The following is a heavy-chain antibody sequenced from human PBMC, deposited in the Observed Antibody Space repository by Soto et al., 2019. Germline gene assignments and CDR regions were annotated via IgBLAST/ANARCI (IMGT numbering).Heavy chain of an antibody. V-gene: IGHV4-4*07. CDR3: VRDVESPGISGSWGAFDI. Sequence: PSETLSFTCTVSGGSIRNYFWTWIRQPAGKGLEWTGRIYSSGNTVYNASLKSRVTMSIDMSKNQFSLKLSSMTAADTAVYYCVRDVESPGISGSWGAFDIWGQGTVVTVSS. CDR2: IYSSGNT. D-gene: IGHD1-20*01. J-gene: IGHJ3*02. CDR1: GGSIRNYF.